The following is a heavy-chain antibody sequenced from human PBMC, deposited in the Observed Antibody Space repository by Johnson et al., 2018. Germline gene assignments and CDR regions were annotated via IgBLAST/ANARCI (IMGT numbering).Heavy chain of an antibody. CDR1: GFTFSTYW. Sequence: EVQLVESGGGLVQPGGTLRLPCAASGFTFSTYWMSWVRQAPGKGLEWVANMNRDGSEKYYVDSVKGRFTIPRENAKTSLYLKMNSLRAEDTAVYYCARHLAVVTASSRWYFDLWGRGTLVTVSS. CDR2: MNRDGSEK. J-gene: IGHJ2*01. CDR3: ARHLAVVTASSRWYFDL. D-gene: IGHD2-21*02. V-gene: IGHV3-7*01.